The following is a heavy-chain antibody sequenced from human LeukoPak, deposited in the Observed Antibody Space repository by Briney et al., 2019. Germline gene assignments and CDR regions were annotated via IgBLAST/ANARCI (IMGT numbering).Heavy chain of an antibody. V-gene: IGHV3-64*01. Sequence: GGSLRLSCAASGFTFSNYAMHWVRQAPGKGLEYVSAITTNGGSTYYANSVKGRFTISRDNSKNTLYLQMGSLRAEDMAVYYCARGWVLWDYWGPGTLVTVSS. CDR3: ARGWVLWDY. CDR1: GFTFSNYA. D-gene: IGHD2/OR15-2a*01. J-gene: IGHJ4*02. CDR2: ITTNGGST.